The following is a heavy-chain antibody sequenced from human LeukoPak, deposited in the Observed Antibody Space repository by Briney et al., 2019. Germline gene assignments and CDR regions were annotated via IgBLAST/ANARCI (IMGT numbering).Heavy chain of an antibody. CDR2: ISYDGSNK. D-gene: IGHD6-13*01. V-gene: IGHV3-30*03. J-gene: IGHJ4*02. Sequence: GGSLRLSCAASGFTFSSYGMHWVRQAPGKGLEWVAVISYDGSNKYYADSVKGRFTISRDNSKNTLYLQMNSLRAEDTAVYYCARDTTAAGAYYWGQGTLVTVSS. CDR1: GFTFSSYG. CDR3: ARDTTAAGAYY.